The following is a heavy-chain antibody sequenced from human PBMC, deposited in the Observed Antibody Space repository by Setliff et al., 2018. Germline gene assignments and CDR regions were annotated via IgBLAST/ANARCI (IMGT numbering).Heavy chain of an antibody. CDR1: GVSITTFY. D-gene: IGHD6-19*01. J-gene: IGHJ6*03. CDR3: AGTDYSDGRYSMDV. V-gene: IGHV4-59*12. Sequence: NPSETLSLTCNVSGVSITTFYWTWIRQPPGKGLEWIGFITYSGSANYHPSLKSRATISLDTSKNQFSLKLSPVTAADTAVYFCAGTDYSDGRYSMDVWGKGTTVTVSS. CDR2: ITYSGSA.